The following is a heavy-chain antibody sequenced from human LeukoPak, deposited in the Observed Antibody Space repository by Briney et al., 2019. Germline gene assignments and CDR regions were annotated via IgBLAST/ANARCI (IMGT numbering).Heavy chain of an antibody. CDR1: GGSISSYY. Sequence: SETLSLTCSVSGGSISSYYWSWIRQPAGKGLEWIGRIYSSGSTNYNPSLKSRVTMSVDTSKKQFSLKLSSVTAADTAVYYCARAWRSYHNLFDYWGQGTLVTVSS. CDR2: IYSSGST. V-gene: IGHV4-4*07. CDR3: ARAWRSYHNLFDY. D-gene: IGHD3-10*01. J-gene: IGHJ4*02.